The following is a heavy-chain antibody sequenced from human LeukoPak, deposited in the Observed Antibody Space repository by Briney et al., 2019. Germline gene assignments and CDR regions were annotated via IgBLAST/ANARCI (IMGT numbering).Heavy chain of an antibody. J-gene: IGHJ1*01. Sequence: NASETLSLTCTVSGGSVSSGSYYWSWIRQPPGKGLEWIGYISYSGSTNSNPSLKSRVTMSVDTSKNQFSLNLSSVTAADTAVYYCARGGAARLHFQIWGQGTLVTVSS. D-gene: IGHD6-6*01. V-gene: IGHV4-61*01. CDR2: ISYSGST. CDR1: GGSVSSGSYY. CDR3: ARGGAARLHFQI.